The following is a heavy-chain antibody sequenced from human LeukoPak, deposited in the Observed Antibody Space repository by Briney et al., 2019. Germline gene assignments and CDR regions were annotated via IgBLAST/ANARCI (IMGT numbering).Heavy chain of an antibody. J-gene: IGHJ4*02. CDR2: IYYSGSS. Sequence: SETLSLTCTVSGGSISSGGYYWSWIRQHPGKGLEWIGYIYYSGSSYYNPSLKSRVTISVDTSKNQFSLKLSSVTAADTAVYYCARGEMATTYYFDYWGQGTLVTVSS. V-gene: IGHV4-31*03. CDR3: ARGEMATTYYFDY. CDR1: GGSISSGGYY. D-gene: IGHD5-24*01.